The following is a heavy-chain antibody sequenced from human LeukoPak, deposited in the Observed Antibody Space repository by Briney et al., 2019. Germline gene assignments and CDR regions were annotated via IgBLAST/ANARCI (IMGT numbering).Heavy chain of an antibody. CDR2: INHSGST. V-gene: IGHV4-34*01. J-gene: IGHJ4*02. Sequence: SETLSLTCAVYGGSFSGYYWSWIRQPSGKGLEWIGEINHSGSTNYNPSLKSRVTISVDTSKNQFSLKLSSVTAADTAVYYCATCPYSSSWCHFDSWGQGTLVTVSS. CDR3: ATCPYSSSWCHFDS. CDR1: GGSFSGYY. D-gene: IGHD6-13*01.